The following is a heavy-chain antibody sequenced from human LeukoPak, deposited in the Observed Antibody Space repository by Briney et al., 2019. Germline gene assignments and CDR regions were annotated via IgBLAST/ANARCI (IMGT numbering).Heavy chain of an antibody. D-gene: IGHD3-16*01. Sequence: PGGSLRLSCAASGFTFSDYYMSWIRQAPGKGLEWVSYISSSGSTIYYADSVKGRFTISRDNAKNSLYLQMNSLRAEDTAVYYCASGRSSGSYPYIRDFDYWGQGTLVTVSS. J-gene: IGHJ4*02. CDR2: ISSSGSTI. V-gene: IGHV3-11*01. CDR1: GFTFSDYY. CDR3: ASGRSSGSYPYIRDFDY.